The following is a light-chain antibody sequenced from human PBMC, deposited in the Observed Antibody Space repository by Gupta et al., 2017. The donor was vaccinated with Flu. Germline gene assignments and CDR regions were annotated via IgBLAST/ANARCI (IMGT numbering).Light chain of an antibody. CDR1: QSISSW. CDR2: KAS. Sequence: DIQMTQSPSTLSASVGDRVTITCRASQSISSWLVWYEQKPGKAHKLLIYKASRVESGVPSRFSGSGSGTEFTLTISSLQPDDFATYYCQQDNSYPITFGQGTRVEIK. V-gene: IGKV1-5*03. J-gene: IGKJ5*01. CDR3: QQDNSYPIT.